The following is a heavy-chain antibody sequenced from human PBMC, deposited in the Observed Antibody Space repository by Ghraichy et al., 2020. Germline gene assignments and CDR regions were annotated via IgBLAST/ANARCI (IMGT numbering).Heavy chain of an antibody. D-gene: IGHD3-3*01. CDR2: INQSGST. J-gene: IGHJ6*02. CDR1: GGSFSGYY. Sequence: SETLSLTCAVYGGSFSGYYWSWIRQSPGRGLEWIGEINQSGSTNHNPSLKSRVAISVDSSKNQFSLKLSSVTAADTAVYYCARVVLRFLEWKRNYYGMDVWGQGTTVAVSS. V-gene: IGHV4-34*01. CDR3: ARVVLRFLEWKRNYYGMDV.